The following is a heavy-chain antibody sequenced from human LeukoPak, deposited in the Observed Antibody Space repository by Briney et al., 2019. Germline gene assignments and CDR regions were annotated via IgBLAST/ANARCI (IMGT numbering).Heavy chain of an antibody. Sequence: PGRSLRLSCAASGFTFSSYGMHWVRQAPGKGLEWVAVISYDGSNKYYADSVKGRFTISRDNSKNTLYLQMNSLRAEDTAVYYCAKDFSWFGELLNPPDYWGQGTLVTVSS. CDR1: GFTFSSYG. V-gene: IGHV3-30*18. J-gene: IGHJ4*02. CDR3: AKDFSWFGELLNPPDY. D-gene: IGHD3-10*01. CDR2: ISYDGSNK.